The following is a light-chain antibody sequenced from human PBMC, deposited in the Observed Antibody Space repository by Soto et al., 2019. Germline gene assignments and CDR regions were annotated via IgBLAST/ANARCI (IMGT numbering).Light chain of an antibody. Sequence: DIQMTQSPSTLSASVGDTVTVTCRASQSVSGWLAWYQQKPGEAPKLLIYDASALPRGVPSRFSGSGSGTKFTLSRASIQRNDVPTYSSKVSEPFSGKFGRGTRLEIK. CDR2: DAS. V-gene: IGKV1-5*01. CDR3: KVSEPFSGK. CDR1: QSVSGW. J-gene: IGKJ4*02.